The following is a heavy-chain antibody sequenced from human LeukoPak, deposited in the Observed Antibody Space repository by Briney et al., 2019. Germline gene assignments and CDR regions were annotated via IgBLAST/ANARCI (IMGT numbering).Heavy chain of an antibody. CDR1: GGSTSSYY. Sequence: PSETLSLTCTVPGGSTSSYYWSWIRQPARKGLEWIGRIYTSGSTKYNPSLKSRVTMSVDTSKNQFSLKLSSVTAADTAVYYCARGLYYYDSRGRGNAFDIWGQGTMVTVSS. D-gene: IGHD3-22*01. CDR3: ARGLYYYDSRGRGNAFDI. J-gene: IGHJ3*02. V-gene: IGHV4-4*07. CDR2: IYTSGST.